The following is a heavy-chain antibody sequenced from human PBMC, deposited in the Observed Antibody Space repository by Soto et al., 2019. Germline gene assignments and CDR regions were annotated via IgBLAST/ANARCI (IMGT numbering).Heavy chain of an antibody. CDR2: ISGDGDGA. CDR3: ARDPESTEVGMEV. CDR1: GFTFNSYW. V-gene: IGHV3-74*01. Sequence: EVQLVESGGGLVQPGGSLRLSCAASGFTFNSYWRHWVIQVPGGGLEWVSHISGDGDGADYADSVKGRFTISRDNAKKTLYLQLTSLRLEDTAVYFCARDPESTEVGMEVWGQGTTVTVS. J-gene: IGHJ6*02.